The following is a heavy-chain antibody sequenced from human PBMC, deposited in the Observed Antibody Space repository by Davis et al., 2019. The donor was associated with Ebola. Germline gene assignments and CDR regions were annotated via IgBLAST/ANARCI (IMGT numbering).Heavy chain of an antibody. CDR2: ISGDGRST. V-gene: IGHV3-23*01. Sequence: GGSLRLSCAASGFTVTSYAVSWVRQAPGKGLEWVSGISGDGRSTDYADSVKGRFTISRDISKNTVFLQMNSLGAEDTAVYYCARGTYCGGDCYSLLDYWGQGTLVTVSS. CDR1: GFTVTSYA. D-gene: IGHD2-21*02. CDR3: ARGTYCGGDCYSLLDY. J-gene: IGHJ4*02.